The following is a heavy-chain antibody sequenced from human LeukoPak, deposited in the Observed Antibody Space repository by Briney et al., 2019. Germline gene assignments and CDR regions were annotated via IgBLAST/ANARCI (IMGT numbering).Heavy chain of an antibody. CDR3: ARVGPANDAFDI. CDR1: GGSFSGYY. Sequence: SETLSLTCAVYGGSFSGYYWSRIRQPPGKGLEWIGEINHSGSTNYNPSLKSRVTISVDTSKNQFSLKLSSVTAADTAVYYCARVGPANDAFDIWGQGTMVTVSS. V-gene: IGHV4-34*01. D-gene: IGHD2-15*01. J-gene: IGHJ3*02. CDR2: INHSGST.